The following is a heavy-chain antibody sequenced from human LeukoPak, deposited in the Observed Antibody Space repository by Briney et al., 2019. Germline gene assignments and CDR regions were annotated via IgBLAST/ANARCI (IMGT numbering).Heavy chain of an antibody. V-gene: IGHV1-69*13. D-gene: IGHD6-19*01. CDR2: IIPIFGTA. J-gene: IGHJ6*03. CDR1: GGTFSSYA. CDR3: ARGSGTYSSGWYYYYYYMDV. Sequence: SVKVSCKASGGTFSSYAISWVRQAPGQGLEWMGGIIPIFGTANYAQKFQGRVTITADESTSTAYMELSSLRSEDTAVYYCARGSGTYSSGWYYYYYYMDVWGKGTTVTVSS.